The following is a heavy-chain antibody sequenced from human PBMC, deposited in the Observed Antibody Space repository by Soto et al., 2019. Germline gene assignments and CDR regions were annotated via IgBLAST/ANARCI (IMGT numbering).Heavy chain of an antibody. J-gene: IGHJ4*02. V-gene: IGHV1-18*01. CDR1: GYTFRSYT. CDR2: IGPYNGET. CDR3: ARPYEY. Sequence: QVQLVQSGAEVRKPGASVKVSCKASGYTFRSYTISWVRQAPGQGREWMGWIGPYNGETHYSEKFQGRVSMTTDTSTSTAYMELRSLRSDDTAVYYCARPYEYWGQGTLVIVSS.